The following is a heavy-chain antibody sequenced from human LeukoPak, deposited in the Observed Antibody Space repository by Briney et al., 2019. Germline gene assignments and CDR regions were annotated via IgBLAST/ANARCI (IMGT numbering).Heavy chain of an antibody. CDR1: GGSISSGGYY. Sequence: TSETLSLTCTVSGGSISSGGYYWTWIRQHPGKGLEWTGYIYYSGRTNYNPSLKSRVTISVDTSKNQLSLKLSSVTAADTAVYYCARGPNRYYFDYWGQGTLVTVSS. J-gene: IGHJ4*02. D-gene: IGHD2/OR15-2a*01. CDR3: ARGPNRYYFDY. V-gene: IGHV4-61*08. CDR2: IYYSGRT.